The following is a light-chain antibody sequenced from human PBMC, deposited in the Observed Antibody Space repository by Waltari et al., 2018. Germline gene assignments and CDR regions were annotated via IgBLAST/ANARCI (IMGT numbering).Light chain of an antibody. V-gene: IGLV2-11*01. Sequence: QSALTQPRSVSGSPGQSVAISCTGTSSDVGGYNYASWYPQHPGKAPQLLIYDVPKRPSGVPDRFSGSKSGNTASLTISGLQAEDEADYYCCSYAGSDTYVFGTGTEVTVL. CDR3: CSYAGSDTYV. CDR2: DVP. CDR1: SSDVGGYNY. J-gene: IGLJ1*01.